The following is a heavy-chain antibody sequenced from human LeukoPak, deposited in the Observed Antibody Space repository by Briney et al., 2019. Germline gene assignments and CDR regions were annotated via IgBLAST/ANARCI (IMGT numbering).Heavy chain of an antibody. V-gene: IGHV3-66*01. CDR1: GFTVSSNY. D-gene: IGHD2-2*01. J-gene: IGHJ6*03. CDR3: ARGVVVPASYYYYMDV. Sequence: GGSLRLSCAASGFTVSSNYMSWVRQAPGKGLEWVSVIYSGGSTYYADSVKGRFTISRDNSKNTLYLQMNSLRVEDTAVYYCARGVVVPASYYYYMDVWGKGTTVTVSS. CDR2: IYSGGST.